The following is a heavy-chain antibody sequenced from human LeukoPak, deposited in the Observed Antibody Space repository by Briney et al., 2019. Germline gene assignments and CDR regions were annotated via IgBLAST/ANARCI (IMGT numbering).Heavy chain of an antibody. CDR2: IIPIFGTA. V-gene: IGHV1-69*13. CDR3: ARGGSRDY. J-gene: IGHJ4*02. Sequence: SVRVSCKASGYTFTSYGISWVRQAPGQGLEWMGGIIPIFGTANYAQKFQGRVTITADESTSTAYMELSSLRSEDTAVYYCARGGSRDYWGQGTLVTVSS. D-gene: IGHD3-10*01. CDR1: GYTFTSYG.